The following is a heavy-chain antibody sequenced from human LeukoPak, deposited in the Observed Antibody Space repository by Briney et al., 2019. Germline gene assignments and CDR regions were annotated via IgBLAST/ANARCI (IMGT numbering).Heavy chain of an antibody. V-gene: IGHV3-9*01. CDR2: ISWNGGSI. D-gene: IGHD3-10*01. CDR3: AQEGWFGELSGYFDS. CDR1: GFTFDDYA. Sequence: PGRSLRPSCAASGFTFDDYAMHWVRQAPGKGLEWVSGISWNGGSIGYAYPVKGRFTISRDNAKNSLYLQMNSLRGEGTALYYCAQEGWFGELSGYFDSWGQGNLVTVSS. J-gene: IGHJ4*02.